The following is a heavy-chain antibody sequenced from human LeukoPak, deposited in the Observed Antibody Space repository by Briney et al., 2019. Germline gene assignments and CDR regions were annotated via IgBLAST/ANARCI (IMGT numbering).Heavy chain of an antibody. CDR1: GGSISSYY. J-gene: IGHJ6*02. V-gene: IGHV4-39*07. D-gene: IGHD5-18*01. Sequence: SETLSLTCTVSGGSISSYYWSWIRQPPGKGLEWIGSIYYSGSTYYNPSLKSRVTISVDTSKNQFSLKLSSVTAADTAVYYCARDQMGDTAMVYYYYYGMDVWGQGTTVTVSS. CDR2: IYYSGST. CDR3: ARDQMGDTAMVYYYYYGMDV.